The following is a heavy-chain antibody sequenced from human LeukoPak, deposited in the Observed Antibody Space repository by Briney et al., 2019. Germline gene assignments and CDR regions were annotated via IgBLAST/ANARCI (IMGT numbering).Heavy chain of an antibody. Sequence: PGGSLRLSWAASGFTFDDLGMSWVRQAPGKGLELVSAISGSGGSTYYADSVKGRFTISRDNYKNTRYLQMNSLRAEDTAVYYCAKAIVATGYFQHWGQGTLVTVSS. D-gene: IGHD5-12*01. J-gene: IGHJ1*01. CDR3: AKAIVATGYFQH. V-gene: IGHV3-23*01. CDR1: GFTFDDLG. CDR2: ISGSGGST.